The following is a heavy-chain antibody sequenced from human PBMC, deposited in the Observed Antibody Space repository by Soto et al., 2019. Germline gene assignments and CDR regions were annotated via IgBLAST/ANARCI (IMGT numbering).Heavy chain of an antibody. J-gene: IGHJ5*02. D-gene: IGHD3-3*01. CDR1: GGSISSSGYH. Sequence: PSETLSLTCTVSGGSISSSGYHWSWIRQHPGKGPEWIGYISYRGSTYYNPSLKSRVTISVDTSKNQFSLKLISVTAADTAVYYCARTSDFGFRDWFGPWGQGTLVTVSS. CDR2: ISYRGST. CDR3: ARTSDFGFRDWFGP. V-gene: IGHV4-31*03.